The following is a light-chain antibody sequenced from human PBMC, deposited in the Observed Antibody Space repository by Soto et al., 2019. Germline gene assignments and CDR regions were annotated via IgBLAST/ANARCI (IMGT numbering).Light chain of an antibody. V-gene: IGKV3-11*01. CDR1: QSLSSN. J-gene: IGKJ5*01. Sequence: IVVTQSPATLSVNPGERVTLSCRASQSLSSNLAWYQQKPGQAPNLLIYDASNRATGIPARFSGSGSGTDFTLTISSLEPEDFAGYYCQERSNWPLSFGQVTRLEI. CDR2: DAS. CDR3: QERSNWPLS.